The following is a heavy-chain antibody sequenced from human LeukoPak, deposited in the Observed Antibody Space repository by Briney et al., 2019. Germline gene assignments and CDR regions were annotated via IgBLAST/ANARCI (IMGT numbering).Heavy chain of an antibody. D-gene: IGHD1-1*01. CDR3: ARRVGKYPTYYFDY. Sequence: SEALSHTCTVSGGSISSGGNYWSWIRQHPGKGLEWIGYIYYTGSTNNNPSLKSRITLSVDTSKNQFSLRLSSVTAADTAVYYCARRVGKYPTYYFDYWGQGTLVTVSS. CDR2: IYYTGST. V-gene: IGHV4-31*03. CDR1: GGSISSGGNY. J-gene: IGHJ4*02.